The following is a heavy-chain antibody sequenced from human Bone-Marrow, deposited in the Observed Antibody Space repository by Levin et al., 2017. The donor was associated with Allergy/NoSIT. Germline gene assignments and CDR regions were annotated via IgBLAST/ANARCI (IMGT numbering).Heavy chain of an antibody. V-gene: IGHV4-59*01. Sequence: GSLRLSCTVSGGSISSYYWSWIRQPPGKGLEWIGYIYYSGSTNYNPSLKSRVTISVDTSKNQFSLKLSSVTAADTAVYYCASTTRDVPGIAAAGRVNYYYGMDVWGQGTTVTVSS. J-gene: IGHJ6*02. D-gene: IGHD6-13*01. CDR2: IYYSGST. CDR1: GGSISSYY. CDR3: ASTTRDVPGIAAAGRVNYYYGMDV.